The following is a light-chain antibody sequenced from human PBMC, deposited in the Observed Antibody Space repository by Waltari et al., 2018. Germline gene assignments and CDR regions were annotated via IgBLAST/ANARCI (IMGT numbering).Light chain of an antibody. Sequence: DIQMTQSPSSVSASAGERVTITCRASQDISSWLAWYQQKPGKAPKLTIYSASALQSGVPSRFSGSGSGTDFTLIINSLQPEDFATYYCQQDNSFPPTFGQGTKVEIK. V-gene: IGKV1-12*01. CDR2: SAS. CDR1: QDISSW. J-gene: IGKJ1*01. CDR3: QQDNSFPPT.